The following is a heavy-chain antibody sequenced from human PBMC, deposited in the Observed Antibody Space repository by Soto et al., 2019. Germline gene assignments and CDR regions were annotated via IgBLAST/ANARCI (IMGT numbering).Heavy chain of an antibody. CDR2: ISGSGGTT. V-gene: IGHV3-23*01. CDR1: GFTFSSYA. CDR3: ARDAKWDPRGVEAQQDDYFDY. J-gene: IGHJ4*02. Sequence: PGGSLRLSCAASGFTFSSYALTWVRQAPGKGLEWVSTISGSGGTTYYADSVKGRFTISRDNSKNTLYLQMNSLRSEDTAVYYCARDAKWDPRGVEAQQDDYFDYWGQGTLVTVSS. D-gene: IGHD1-26*01.